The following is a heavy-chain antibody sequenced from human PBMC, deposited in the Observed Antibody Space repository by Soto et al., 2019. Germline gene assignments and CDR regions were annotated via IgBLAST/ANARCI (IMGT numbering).Heavy chain of an antibody. CDR3: ARDSDYYDSSDTYNWFDP. CDR1: GGAFSSNA. J-gene: IGHJ5*02. CDR2: ISPIFGTA. Sequence: ASVKVSCKAFGGAFSSNAISWMRQAPGQGLEWIGTISPIFGTANYAQKFQGRVTITADESTSTAYMELSSLRSEDTAVYYCARDSDYYDSSDTYNWFDPWGQGTLVTVSS. V-gene: IGHV1-69*13. D-gene: IGHD3-22*01.